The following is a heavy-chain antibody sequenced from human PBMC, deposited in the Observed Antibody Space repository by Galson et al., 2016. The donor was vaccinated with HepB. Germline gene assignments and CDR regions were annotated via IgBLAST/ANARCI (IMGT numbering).Heavy chain of an antibody. J-gene: IGHJ6*02. Sequence: SLRLSCAASGFTFRSNAMHWVRQAPGKGLEWVAVISHDGSNEYYADSVKGRFTISRDNSKNTLFLHMNSLRADDTAVYYCARDRRLLWFGDLSYYYYGLDVWGQGTTVTVSS. V-gene: IGHV3-30-3*01. CDR1: GFTFRSNA. CDR3: ARDRRLLWFGDLSYYYYGLDV. D-gene: IGHD3-10*01. CDR2: ISHDGSNE.